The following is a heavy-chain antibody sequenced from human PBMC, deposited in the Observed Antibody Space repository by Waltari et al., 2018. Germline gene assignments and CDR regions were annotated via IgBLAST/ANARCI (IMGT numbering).Heavy chain of an antibody. J-gene: IGHJ4*02. CDR3: ARLEHLSGRVL. Sequence: QVRLQESGPGLVKSSQTLSLTCSASGDSLTRGSSYWGWIRQAAGKGLEYIARISKTGTTSYNPSLERRVTILIDTSKNEFSLKIDSVTAADTAVYYCARLEHLSGRVLWGQGTLVTVSS. CDR2: ISKTGTT. V-gene: IGHV4-61*02. CDR1: GDSLTRGSSY. D-gene: IGHD3-16*01.